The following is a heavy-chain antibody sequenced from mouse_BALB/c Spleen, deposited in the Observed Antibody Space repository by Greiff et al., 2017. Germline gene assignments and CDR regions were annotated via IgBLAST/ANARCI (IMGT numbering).Heavy chain of an antibody. Sequence: QVHVKQSGAELAKPGASVKMSCKASGYTFTSYWMHWVKQRPGQGLEWIGYINPSTGYTEYNQKFKDKATLTADKSSSTAYMQLSSLTSEDSAVYYCARGVITTVVATGYYAMDYWGQGTSVTVSS. CDR1: GYTFTSYW. CDR3: ARGVITTVVATGYYAMDY. D-gene: IGHD1-1*01. V-gene: IGHV1-7*01. CDR2: INPSTGYT. J-gene: IGHJ4*01.